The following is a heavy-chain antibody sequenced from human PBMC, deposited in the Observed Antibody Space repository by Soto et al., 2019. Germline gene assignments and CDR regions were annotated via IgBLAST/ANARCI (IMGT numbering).Heavy chain of an antibody. CDR2: ISYDGSNK. CDR3: ARDREYRSSYYFDY. Sequence: GGSLRLSCAASGFTFSSYAMHWVRQAPGKGLEWVAVISYDGSNKYYADSVKGRFTISRDNSKNTLYLQMNSLRAEDTAVYYCARDREYRSSYYFDYWGQGALVTVSS. J-gene: IGHJ4*02. D-gene: IGHD6-6*01. V-gene: IGHV3-30-3*01. CDR1: GFTFSSYA.